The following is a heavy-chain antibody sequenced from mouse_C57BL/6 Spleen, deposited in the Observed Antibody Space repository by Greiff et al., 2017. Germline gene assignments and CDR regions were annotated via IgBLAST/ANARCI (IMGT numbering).Heavy chain of an antibody. D-gene: IGHD2-3*01. Sequence: QVQLKESGAELVRPGSSVKLSCKASGYTFTSYWMHWVKQRPIQGLEWIGNIDPSDSETHYNQKFKDKATLTVDKSSSTAYMQLSSLTSEDSAVYYCARDDGYYFDYWGQGTTLTVSS. CDR3: ARDDGYYFDY. CDR1: GYTFTSYW. V-gene: IGHV1-52*01. J-gene: IGHJ2*01. CDR2: IDPSDSET.